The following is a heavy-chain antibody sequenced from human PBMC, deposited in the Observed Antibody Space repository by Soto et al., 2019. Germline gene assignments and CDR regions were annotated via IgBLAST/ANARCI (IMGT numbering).Heavy chain of an antibody. D-gene: IGHD2-8*02. J-gene: IGHJ4*02. Sequence: QVQLVESGGGVVQPGRSLRLSCVASGFTFSSCAMHWVRQVPGKGLEWLAVVTHDGSLYPYADSVKGRFSISRDNSRKTRYLQLNSLRHEDTAVYYCVKDRSDTWSFDYWGQGTLVTVSS. V-gene: IGHV3-30*18. CDR3: VKDRSDTWSFDY. CDR1: GFTFSSCA. CDR2: VTHDGSLY.